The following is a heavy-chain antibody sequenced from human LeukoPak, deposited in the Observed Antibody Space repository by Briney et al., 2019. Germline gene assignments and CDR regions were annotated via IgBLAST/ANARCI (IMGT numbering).Heavy chain of an antibody. D-gene: IGHD2-2*01. V-gene: IGHV3-7*01. CDR2: IKEDGSGK. CDR1: GFSFSNYW. Sequence: GGSLRLSCEASGFSFSNYWMSWVRQAPGKGLEWVANIKEDGSGKYYVDPVKGRFTISRDNAKNSLYLQMNSLRAEDTAVYFCARGVPVAILSHWGQGTLVTVSA. CDR3: ARGVPVAILSH. J-gene: IGHJ4*02.